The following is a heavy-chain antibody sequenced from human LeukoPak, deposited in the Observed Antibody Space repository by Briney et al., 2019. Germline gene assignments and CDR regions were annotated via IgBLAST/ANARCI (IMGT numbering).Heavy chain of an antibody. D-gene: IGHD1-26*01. V-gene: IGHV3-21*01. CDR1: GFTFSSYS. CDR3: ATGNGY. CDR2: IGSDSTYI. Sequence: GGSLRLSCAASGFTFSSYSMNWVRQAPGKGLEWVSSIGSDSTYIYYTDSVKGRFTISRDNAKNSLYLQMNSLRAEDTAVYYCATGNGYWGQGTLVTVSS. J-gene: IGHJ4*02.